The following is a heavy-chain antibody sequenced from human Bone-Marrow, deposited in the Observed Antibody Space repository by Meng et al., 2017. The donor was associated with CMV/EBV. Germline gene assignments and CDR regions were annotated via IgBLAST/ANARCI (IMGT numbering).Heavy chain of an antibody. D-gene: IGHD2-2*01. CDR3: ATPLRYCSSTSCYYGMAV. CDR2: IIPIFGTA. J-gene: IGHJ6*01. V-gene: IGHV1-69*05. Sequence: SAKVSCTAPGVTFSSYAISWVRQAPGQGLEWMGGIIPIFGTANYAQKFQGRVTITTDESTSTAYMELSSLRSEDTAVYYCATPLRYCSSTSCYYGMAVWGQGTTVTCYS. CDR1: GVTFSSYA.